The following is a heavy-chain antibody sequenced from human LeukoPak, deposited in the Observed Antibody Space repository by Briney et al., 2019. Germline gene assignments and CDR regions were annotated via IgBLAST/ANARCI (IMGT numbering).Heavy chain of an antibody. Sequence: KPSETLSLTCTASGGSISSSNYYWGWIRQPPGKGLEWIGSIYYSGGTYYNPSLKSRVTISVDTSKNQFSLKLSSVTAADTAVYYCARLVATITVDYWGQGTLVTVSS. D-gene: IGHD5-24*01. CDR2: IYYSGGT. V-gene: IGHV4-39*01. CDR1: GGSISSSNYY. J-gene: IGHJ4*02. CDR3: ARLVATITVDY.